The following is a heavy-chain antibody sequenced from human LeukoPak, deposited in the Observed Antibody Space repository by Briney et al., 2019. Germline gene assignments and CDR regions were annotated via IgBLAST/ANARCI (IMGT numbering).Heavy chain of an antibody. CDR2: ISSSGGST. D-gene: IGHD1-26*01. CDR3: AKKAGGSYFFDY. Sequence: GGSLRISCAASGFTFNNYAMNWVRQAPGHGLEWVSGISSSGGSTYYADSVKGRFTISRDNSKNTLSLQMNSLRAEDTAVYYCAKKAGGSYFFDYWGQGTLVTVSS. J-gene: IGHJ4*02. V-gene: IGHV3-23*01. CDR1: GFTFNNYA.